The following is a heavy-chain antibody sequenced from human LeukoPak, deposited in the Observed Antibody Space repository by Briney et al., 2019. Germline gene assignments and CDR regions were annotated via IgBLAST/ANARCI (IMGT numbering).Heavy chain of an antibody. CDR3: ASGNCSGGSCYSIDY. Sequence: SETLSLTCTVSGYSISSGYYWGWIRQPPGKGLEWIGSIYHSGSTYYNPSLKSRVTISVDTSKNQFSLKLSSVTAADTAVYYCASGNCSGGSCYSIDYWGQGTLVTVSS. D-gene: IGHD2-15*01. CDR2: IYHSGST. V-gene: IGHV4-38-2*02. CDR1: GYSISSGYY. J-gene: IGHJ4*02.